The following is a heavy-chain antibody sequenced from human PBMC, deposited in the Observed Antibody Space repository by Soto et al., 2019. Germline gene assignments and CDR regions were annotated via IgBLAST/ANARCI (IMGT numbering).Heavy chain of an antibody. J-gene: IGHJ6*02. V-gene: IGHV3-21*01. D-gene: IGHD6-6*01. CDR2: ISSSSYYI. Sequence: PGGSLRLSCAASGFTLSTYRMTWVRQAPGKGLEWVSSISSSSYYIHYADSVKGRFTISRDSAKKSVYLQLNSLRAEDTAVYYCAREKEDEGSSSLRVYNGIDAWGPGTTVTVSS. CDR3: AREKEDEGSSSLRVYNGIDA. CDR1: GFTLSTYR.